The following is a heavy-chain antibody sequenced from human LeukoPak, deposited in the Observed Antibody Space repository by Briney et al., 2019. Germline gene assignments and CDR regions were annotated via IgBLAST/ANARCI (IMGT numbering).Heavy chain of an antibody. CDR1: GFTFSSYE. V-gene: IGHV3-48*03. D-gene: IGHD2-15*01. J-gene: IGHJ3*02. Sequence: GGSLRLSCAASGFTFSSYEMNWVRQAPGKGLEWVSYISSSGSTIYYADSVKGRFTISRDNAKNSLYLQMNSLRAEDTAVYYCASTNEWDLVEGAFDIWGQGTMVTVSS. CDR3: ASTNEWDLVEGAFDI. CDR2: ISSSGSTI.